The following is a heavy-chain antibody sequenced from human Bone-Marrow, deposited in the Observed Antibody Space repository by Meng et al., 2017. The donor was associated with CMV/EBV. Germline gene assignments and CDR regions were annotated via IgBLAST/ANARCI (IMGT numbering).Heavy chain of an antibody. CDR2: ISAYNGNT. CDR3: ARAGFVVVPAATYNWFDP. D-gene: IGHD2-2*01. Sequence: ASVKVSCKASGYTFTSYGISWVRQAPGQGLEWMGWISAYNGNTNYAQKLQGRVTMTRDTSISTAYMELSRLRSDDTAVYYCARAGFVVVPAATYNWFDPWGQGTLVTVSS. V-gene: IGHV1-18*01. CDR1: GYTFTSYG. J-gene: IGHJ5*02.